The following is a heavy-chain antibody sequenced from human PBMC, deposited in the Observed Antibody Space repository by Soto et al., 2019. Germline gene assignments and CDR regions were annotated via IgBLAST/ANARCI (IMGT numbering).Heavy chain of an antibody. J-gene: IGHJ4*02. CDR1: GGSMSSSNW. D-gene: IGHD1-26*01. V-gene: IGHV4-4*02. CDR2: AHHSGRT. Sequence: QVQLQESGPGLVKPSGTLSLTCTVSGGSMSSSNWWNWVRQSPGKGLEWIGEAHHSGRTNYNPSLRSRVTISVDKPKHHCSLKLSSVTAADTAVYYCARSEATGLDYWGQGTLVTVSS. CDR3: ARSEATGLDY.